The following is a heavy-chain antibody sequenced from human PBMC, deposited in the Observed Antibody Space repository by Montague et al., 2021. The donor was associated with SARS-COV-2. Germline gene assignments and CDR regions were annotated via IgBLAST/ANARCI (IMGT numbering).Heavy chain of an antibody. V-gene: IGHV3-7*01. D-gene: IGHD6-13*01. CDR1: GFSFSSYW. Sequence: SLRLSCAASGFSFSSYWMSWVRQAPGKGLEWVANIKQDGSEKYYVDSVKGRFTISRDNAKHSLYLQMSSLRAEDTAVYYCARVPSSSWYFEYWGREPWSPSPQ. CDR2: IKQDGSEK. J-gene: IGHJ4*02. CDR3: ARVPSSSWYFEY.